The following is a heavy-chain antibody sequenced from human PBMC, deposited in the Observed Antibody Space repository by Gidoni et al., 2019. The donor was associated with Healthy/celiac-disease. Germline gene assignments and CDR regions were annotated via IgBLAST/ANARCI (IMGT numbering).Heavy chain of an antibody. CDR1: GFTFSSDS. CDR3: ARGGGYNFLTTAGWFDP. Sequence: EVQLVASGGGLVQPGGSLRLSCAASGFTFSSDSMNWVRQAQGKGLEWVSYISSSSSTRYYEDSVEGRFTISRDNAKNSLYLQMNSLRDEDTAVYYCARGGGYNFLTTAGWFDPWGQGTLVTVSS. J-gene: IGHJ5*02. D-gene: IGHD5-12*01. V-gene: IGHV3-48*02. CDR2: ISSSSSTR.